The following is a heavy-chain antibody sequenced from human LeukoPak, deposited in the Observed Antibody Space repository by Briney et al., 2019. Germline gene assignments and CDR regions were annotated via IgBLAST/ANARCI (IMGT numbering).Heavy chain of an antibody. D-gene: IGHD2-21*01. J-gene: IGHJ2*01. CDR1: GGSISSYY. CDR2: LYYNGNT. Sequence: SETLSLTCTVSGGSISSYYGSWIRQPPGKGLEWIGYLYYNGNTNNNPSLKSRVTMSVDTSNNQFSLRLSSVTAADTAVYYCAKIPKGGDGLTSADQIYFDIWGRGTLVIVSS. CDR3: AKIPKGGDGLTSADQIYFDI. V-gene: IGHV4-59*08.